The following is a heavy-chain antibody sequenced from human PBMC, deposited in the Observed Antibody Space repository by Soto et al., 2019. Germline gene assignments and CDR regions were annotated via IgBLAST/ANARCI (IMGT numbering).Heavy chain of an antibody. J-gene: IGHJ6*02. CDR2: ISGGGVST. D-gene: IGHD3-10*01. Sequence: GGSLRLSCAASGFTFSSYAMSWVRQAPGKGLEWVSAISGGGVSTYYADSVKGRFTISRDNSKNTLYLQMSTLRADDSAAYYCARASGGSYYYGMDVWGQGTTVTV. CDR3: ARASGGSYYYGMDV. CDR1: GFTFSSYA. V-gene: IGHV3-23*01.